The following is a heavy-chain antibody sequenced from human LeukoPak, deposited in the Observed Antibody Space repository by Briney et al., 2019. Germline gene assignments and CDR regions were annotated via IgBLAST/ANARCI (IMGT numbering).Heavy chain of an antibody. V-gene: IGHV4-59*13. CDR2: MYYTGST. D-gene: IGHD6-13*01. Sequence: NPSETLSLTCTISGGSISSYYWSWIRLPPGKGLEWIGYMYYTGSTNYNPSLKSRVTISVDTSKNQFSLKLSSVTAADTAVYYCARWWYSSQYYYYYYGMDVWGQGTTVTVSS. CDR3: ARWWYSSQYYYYYYGMDV. J-gene: IGHJ6*02. CDR1: GGSISSYY.